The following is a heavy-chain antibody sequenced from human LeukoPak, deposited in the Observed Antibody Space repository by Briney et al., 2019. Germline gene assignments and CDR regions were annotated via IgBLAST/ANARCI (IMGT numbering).Heavy chain of an antibody. V-gene: IGHV4-59*08. CDR1: GFTFSSYA. J-gene: IGHJ2*01. CDR2: IYYSGST. Sequence: PGGSLRLSCAASGFTFSSYAMSWVRQAPGKGLEWIGYIYYSGSTTYNPSLKSRVTISVDTSKNQFSLKLNAVTAADTAVYYCARRTYFDLWGRGTLVTVSS. CDR3: ARRTYFDL.